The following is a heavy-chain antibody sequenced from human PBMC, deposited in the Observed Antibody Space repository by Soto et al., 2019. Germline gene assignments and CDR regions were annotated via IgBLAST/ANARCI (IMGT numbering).Heavy chain of an antibody. CDR3: ASGTYYQHDFDY. CDR1: GFTFSDYG. Sequence: QVQLVESGGGVVQPGRSLRLSCTASGFTFSDYGMHWVRQAPGKGLEGVAVIWSDGSNQYYADSVKCRFTISRDNSMNTLYLQMNSLRAEDTAVYYCASGTYYQHDFDYWGQGTLVTVSS. J-gene: IGHJ4*02. CDR2: IWSDGSNQ. D-gene: IGHD1-26*01. V-gene: IGHV3-33*01.